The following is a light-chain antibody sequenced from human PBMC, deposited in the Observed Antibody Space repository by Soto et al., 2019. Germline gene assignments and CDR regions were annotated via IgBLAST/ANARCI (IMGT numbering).Light chain of an antibody. J-gene: IGLJ3*02. V-gene: IGLV2-14*03. Sequence: QSALTQPASVSGAPGQSITISCTGTDRDVGVYDFVSWYQQHPGSAPKLMVYDVSKRPSGVSDRFSGSKSGNTASLTISGLQADDESDYYCCSYTTSGTRMFGGGTKLTVL. CDR3: CSYTTSGTRM. CDR1: DRDVGVYDF. CDR2: DVS.